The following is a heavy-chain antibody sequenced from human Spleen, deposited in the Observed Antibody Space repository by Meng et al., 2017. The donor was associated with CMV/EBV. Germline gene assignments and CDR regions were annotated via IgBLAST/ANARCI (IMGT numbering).Heavy chain of an antibody. D-gene: IGHD1-1*01. Sequence: SQTLSLTCAASGFTFSAYAMTWVRQAPGKGLEWIGYIYYSGNAHYNQSLSSRVSISMDSSKRQFSLNLRSVTAADTAVYYCASSTLTTLSVAPDPAIDFWGQGTLVTVSS. CDR3: ASSTLTTLSVAPDPAIDF. CDR2: IYYSGNA. CDR1: GFTFSAYA. J-gene: IGHJ4*02. V-gene: IGHV4-30-2*05.